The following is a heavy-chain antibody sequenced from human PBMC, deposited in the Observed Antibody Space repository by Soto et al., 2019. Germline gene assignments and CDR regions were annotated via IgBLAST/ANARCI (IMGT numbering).Heavy chain of an antibody. V-gene: IGHV3-21*01. J-gene: IGHJ4*02. CDR1: GFTFSSYS. CDR2: ISSSSYI. CDR3: ARAGSYLSSGY. D-gene: IGHD3-10*01. Sequence: GGSLRLSCAASGFTFSSYSMNWVRQAPGKGLEWVSSISSSSYIYYADSVKGRFTISRDNAKNSLYLQMNSLRAEDTAVYYCARAGSYLSSGYWGQGTLVTVSS.